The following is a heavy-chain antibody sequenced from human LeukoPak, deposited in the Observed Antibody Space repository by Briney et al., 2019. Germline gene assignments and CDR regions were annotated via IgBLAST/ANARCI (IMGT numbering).Heavy chain of an antibody. Sequence: SDTLSLTCTVSGASINTYYWSWIRQPPGKGLQWIAYLYYSGSNNFNPSLKSRLTISVDTSKNQFSLKLNSVTAADTAVYYCARSGSKPSGGAFDLWGRGTMVTVSS. J-gene: IGHJ3*01. V-gene: IGHV4-59*08. CDR1: GASINTYY. CDR2: LYYSGSN. CDR3: ARSGSKPSGGAFDL. D-gene: IGHD1-26*01.